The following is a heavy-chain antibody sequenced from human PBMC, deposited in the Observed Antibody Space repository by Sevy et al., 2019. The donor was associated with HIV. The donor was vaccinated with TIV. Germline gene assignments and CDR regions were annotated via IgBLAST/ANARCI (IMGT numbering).Heavy chain of an antibody. CDR2: INAGNGNT. CDR3: ARVDMLFDNYFDY. V-gene: IGHV1-3*01. J-gene: IGHJ4*02. Sequence: ASVKVSCKASGYTFTSYAMHWVRQAPGQRLEWMGWINAGNGNTKYSQKFQGRVTITRDTSASTAYMELSSLRSEDPAVYYCARVDMLFDNYFDYWGQGTLVTVSS. CDR1: GYTFTSYA. D-gene: IGHD2-8*01.